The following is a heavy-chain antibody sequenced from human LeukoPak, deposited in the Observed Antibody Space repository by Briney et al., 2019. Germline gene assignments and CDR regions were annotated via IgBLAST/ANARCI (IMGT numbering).Heavy chain of an antibody. Sequence: AGGSLRLSCAASGFTFSSYGMHWVRQALGKGLEWVAVMSYHGGNKYYADSVKGRFTISRDNSKNTLYLQMNSLRAEDTAVYYCAKDLEGLPSANFDYWGQGTLVTVSS. J-gene: IGHJ4*02. V-gene: IGHV3-30*18. CDR1: GFTFSSYG. D-gene: IGHD2-2*01. CDR3: AKDLEGLPSANFDY. CDR2: MSYHGGNK.